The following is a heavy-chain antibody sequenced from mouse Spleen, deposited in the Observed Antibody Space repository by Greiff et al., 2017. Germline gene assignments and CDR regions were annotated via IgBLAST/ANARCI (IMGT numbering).Heavy chain of an antibody. CDR2: ISYSGST. V-gene: IGHV3-8*01. CDR3: ARSPGRLRGSFDY. CDR1: GYSITSDY. Sequence: VHVKQSGPGLAKPSQTLSLTCSVTGYSITSDYWNWIRKFPGNKLEYMGYISYSGSTYYNPSLKSRISITRDTSKNQYYLQLNSVTTEDTATYYCARSPGRLRGSFDYWGQGTTLTVSS. J-gene: IGHJ2*01. D-gene: IGHD1-2*01.